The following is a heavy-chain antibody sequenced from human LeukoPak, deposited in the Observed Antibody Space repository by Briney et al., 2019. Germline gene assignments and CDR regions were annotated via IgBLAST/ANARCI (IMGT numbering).Heavy chain of an antibody. D-gene: IGHD2-15*01. V-gene: IGHV4-4*07. CDR2: IYTSEST. CDR3: ARETPEGAFDI. J-gene: IGHJ3*02. Sequence: SETLSLTCTVSGGSISSYYRSWIRQPAGKGLEWIGRIYTSESTNYNPSLKSRVTMSVDTSKNQFSLKLSSVTAADTAVYYCARETPEGAFDIWGQGTMVTVSS. CDR1: GGSISSYY.